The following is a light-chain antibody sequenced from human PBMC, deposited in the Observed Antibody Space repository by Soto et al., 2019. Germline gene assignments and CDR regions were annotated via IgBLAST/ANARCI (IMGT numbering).Light chain of an antibody. Sequence: DIQMTQSPSTLSGFAGGRVTITCRASQTISSWLAWYQQKPGKAPKLLIYKASTLKSGVPSRFSGSGSGTEFTLTISSLQPEDFATYYCQHYNSYSEAFGQGTKVDIK. V-gene: IGKV1-5*03. CDR2: KAS. CDR3: QHYNSYSEA. CDR1: QTISSW. J-gene: IGKJ1*01.